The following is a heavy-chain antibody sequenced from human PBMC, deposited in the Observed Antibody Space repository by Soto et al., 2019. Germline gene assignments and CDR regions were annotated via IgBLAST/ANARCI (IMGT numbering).Heavy chain of an antibody. D-gene: IGHD1-26*01. J-gene: IGHJ6*02. V-gene: IGHV4-59*01. CDR3: ARDGGGSYIYYYGMDV. CDR2: IYYSGST. Sequence: SETLSLTCTVSGGSISSYYWSWIRQPPGKGLEWIGYIYYSGSTNYNPSLKSRVTISVDTSKNQFSLKLSSVTAADTAVYYCARDGGGSYIYYYGMDVWGQGTTVTVSS. CDR1: GGSISSYY.